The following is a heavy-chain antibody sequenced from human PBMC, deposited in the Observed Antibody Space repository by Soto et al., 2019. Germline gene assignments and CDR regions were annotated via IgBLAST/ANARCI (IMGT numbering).Heavy chain of an antibody. V-gene: IGHV1-2*02. CDR1: GYTFTGYY. J-gene: IGHJ4*02. D-gene: IGHD1-1*01. CDR2: INPNSGGT. Sequence: ASVKVSCKASGYTFTGYYLHWVLQAPVQGLEWMGWINPNSGGTNYAQKFQGRVTMTRDTSISTAYMELSRLRSDDTAVYYCARGRTGTTSYFDYWGQGNLVTVSS. CDR3: ARGRTGTTSYFDY.